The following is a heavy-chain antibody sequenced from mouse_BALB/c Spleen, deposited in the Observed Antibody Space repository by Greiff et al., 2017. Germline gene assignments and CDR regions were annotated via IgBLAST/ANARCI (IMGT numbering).Heavy chain of an antibody. CDR3: ARYYYGNYVNYAMDY. Sequence: EVKVVESGGGLVKPGGSLKLSCAASGFTFSDYYMYWVRQTPEKRLEWVAYISSGSSTIYYADTVKGRFTISRDNPKNTLFLQMTSLRSEDTAMYYCARYYYGNYVNYAMDYWGQGTSVTVSS. D-gene: IGHD2-1*01. CDR2: ISSGSSTI. J-gene: IGHJ4*01. V-gene: IGHV5-17*01. CDR1: GFTFSDYY.